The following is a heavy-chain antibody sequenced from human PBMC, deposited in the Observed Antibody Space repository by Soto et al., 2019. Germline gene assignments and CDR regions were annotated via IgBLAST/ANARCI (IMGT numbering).Heavy chain of an antibody. V-gene: IGHV3-11*05. J-gene: IGHJ4*02. CDR1: GFTFSAVY. D-gene: IGHD6-19*01. CDR3: ARDRGAVTGQYFDY. CDR2: ISSCGTSA. Sequence: QVQLEESGGGLVKPGGSLRLSCAASGFTFSAVYMSWIRQAPNKGLEYISYISSCGTSANYADSVKGRFTISRDNAKNSLYLQMNSLRAEDTAVYYCARDRGAVTGQYFDYWGQGALVTVSS.